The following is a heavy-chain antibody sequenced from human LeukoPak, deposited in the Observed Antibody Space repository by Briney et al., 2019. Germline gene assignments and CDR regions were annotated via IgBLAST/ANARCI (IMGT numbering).Heavy chain of an antibody. V-gene: IGHV3-21*01. CDR3: AREDIVVVVAADYYYMDV. CDR2: ISSSSSYI. Sequence: GGSLRLSCAASGFTFSSYSMNWVRQAPGKGLEWVSSISSSSSYIYYADSVKGRFTISRDNAENSLYLQMNSLRVEDTAVYYCAREDIVVVVAADYYYMDVWGKGTTVTVSS. CDR1: GFTFSSYS. J-gene: IGHJ6*03. D-gene: IGHD2-15*01.